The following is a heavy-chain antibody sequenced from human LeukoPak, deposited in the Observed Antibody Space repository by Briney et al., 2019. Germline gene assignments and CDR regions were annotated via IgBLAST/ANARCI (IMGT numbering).Heavy chain of an antibody. V-gene: IGHV4-39*01. J-gene: IGHJ4*02. CDR2: IYYSGST. CDR3: ARRMRRDGSHTYYFDY. Sequence: SETLSLTCTVSGGSISSSSYYWGWIRQPPGKGLEWIGSIYYSGSTFYNPSLKSRVTLSVDTSKNQFSLKLSSVTAADTAVYYCARRMRRDGSHTYYFDYWGQGTLVTVSS. CDR1: GGSISSSSYY. D-gene: IGHD5-24*01.